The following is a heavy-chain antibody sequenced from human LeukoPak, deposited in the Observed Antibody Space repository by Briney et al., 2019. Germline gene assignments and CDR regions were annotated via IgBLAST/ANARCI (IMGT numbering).Heavy chain of an antibody. CDR1: GGSSSSYY. V-gene: IGHV4-59*01. Sequence: PSETLSLTCTVAGGSSSSYYWSWIRQPPGKGLEWIGYIYYSGSTNYNPSLKSRVTISVDTSNNQFSLKLSSVTAADTAVYYCAREEGYWGQGTLVTVSS. CDR2: IYYSGST. J-gene: IGHJ4*02. CDR3: AREEGY.